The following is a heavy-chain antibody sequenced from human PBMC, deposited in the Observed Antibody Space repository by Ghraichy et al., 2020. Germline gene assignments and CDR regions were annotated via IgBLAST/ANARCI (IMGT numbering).Heavy chain of an antibody. CDR1: GFTFSSYA. Sequence: GGSLRLSCAASGFTFSSYAMRWVRQAPGKGLEWVAVISYDGSNKYYADSVKGRFTISRDNSKNTLYLQMNSLRAEDTAVYYCARAPYSGSYYGQYYFDYWGQGTLVTVSS. CDR2: ISYDGSNK. D-gene: IGHD1-26*01. J-gene: IGHJ4*02. CDR3: ARAPYSGSYYGQYYFDY. V-gene: IGHV3-30*04.